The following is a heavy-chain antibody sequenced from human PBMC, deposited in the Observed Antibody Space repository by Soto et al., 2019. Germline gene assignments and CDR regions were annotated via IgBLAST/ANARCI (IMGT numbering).Heavy chain of an antibody. D-gene: IGHD4-17*01. J-gene: IGHJ4*02. CDR1: GYSIISSNW. CDR2: IYYSGTT. CDR3: ARDYGDYFDY. V-gene: IGHV4-28*03. Sequence: PSETLSLTCAVSGYSIISSNWWGWIRQPPGKGLEWIGYIYYSGTTYYNPSLKSRVTMSVDTSKNQFSLKLTSVTAVDTAVYYCARDYGDYFDYWGQGTLVTVSS.